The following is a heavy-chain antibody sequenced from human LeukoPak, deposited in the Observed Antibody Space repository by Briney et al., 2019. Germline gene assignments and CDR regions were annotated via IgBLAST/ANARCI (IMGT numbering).Heavy chain of an antibody. V-gene: IGHV4-4*09. CDR1: GGSVSPSY. D-gene: IGHD3-9*01. J-gene: IGHJ4*02. CDR2: ISPSGRT. CDR3: ARLVFVGMEASTGYFDS. Sequence: KPSETLSLTCTVSGGSVSPSYWSWIRQPPGKGLEWIGFISPSGRTSYNPSLKSRVTISVDTSKNQYSLRLRSVTAADTAVYYCARLVFVGMEASTGYFDSWGQGTLVTVSS.